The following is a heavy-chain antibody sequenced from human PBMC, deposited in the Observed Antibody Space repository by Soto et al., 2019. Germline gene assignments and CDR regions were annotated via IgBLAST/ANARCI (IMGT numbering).Heavy chain of an antibody. Sequence: ASVKVSCKASGYTFTSYAMHWVRQAPGQRLEWMGWINSANGNTKYSQKFQGRATITRDTSASTAYMELSSLRSEDTAVYFCARGSSDWLPYFDYWGQGSLVNV. J-gene: IGHJ4*02. D-gene: IGHD3-9*01. CDR2: INSANGNT. CDR3: ARGSSDWLPYFDY. CDR1: GYTFTSYA. V-gene: IGHV1-3*01.